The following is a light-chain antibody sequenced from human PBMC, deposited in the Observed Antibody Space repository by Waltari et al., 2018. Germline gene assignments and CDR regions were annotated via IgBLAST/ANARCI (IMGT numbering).Light chain of an antibody. CDR2: GAS. V-gene: IGKV3-15*01. J-gene: IGKJ2*01. CDR1: KSVSVY. CDR3: QQYNNWPPYT. Sequence: IALTQSPATLSLSPGERATLSCRANKSVSVYLAWYQQKTGQAPRLLIYGASTRATGIPARFSGHGSGTDFTLTISSLQSEDFALYYCQQYNNWPPYTFAQGTKLEIK.